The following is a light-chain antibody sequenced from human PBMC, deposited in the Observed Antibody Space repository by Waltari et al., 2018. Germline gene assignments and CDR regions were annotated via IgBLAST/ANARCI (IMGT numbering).Light chain of an antibody. Sequence: SSELTQYPAVSVALGQTVRITCQGDSLRSYYASWYQQKPGQAPVLVIYGKNNRTSGIPDRFSGSSSGNTASLTISGAQAEDEADYYCNSRDSSGNPVVFGGGTKLTVL. CDR2: GKN. J-gene: IGLJ2*01. CDR3: NSRDSSGNPVV. V-gene: IGLV3-19*01. CDR1: SLRSYY.